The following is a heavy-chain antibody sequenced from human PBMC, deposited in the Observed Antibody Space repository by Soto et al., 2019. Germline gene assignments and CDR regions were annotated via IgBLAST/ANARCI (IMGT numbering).Heavy chain of an antibody. D-gene: IGHD2-15*01. CDR3: ARERKYCSGGSCYSAAFDI. Sequence: QVQLQESGPGLVKPSGTLSLTCAVSSGSISSSNWWSWVRQPPGKGLEWIGEIYHSGSTNYNPSLKSRVTISVDKSKNQFSLKLSSATAADTAVYYCARERKYCSGGSCYSAAFDIWGQGTMVTVSS. J-gene: IGHJ3*02. CDR2: IYHSGST. V-gene: IGHV4-4*02. CDR1: SGSISSSNW.